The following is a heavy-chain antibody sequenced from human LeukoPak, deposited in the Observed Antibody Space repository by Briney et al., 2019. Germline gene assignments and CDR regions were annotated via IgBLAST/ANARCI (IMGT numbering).Heavy chain of an antibody. V-gene: IGHV1-2*02. J-gene: IGHJ6*02. CDR2: INPNSGGT. Sequence: ASVKVSCKASGYTFTGYYMHWVRQAPGQGLEWMGCINPNSGGTSYAQEFQGRVTMTLATSNSTAYLELSSLRSNDTSVYYCAGQTIYYYYGMDVWGQGTTVTVSS. D-gene: IGHD3-9*01. CDR1: GYTFTGYY. CDR3: AGQTIYYYYGMDV.